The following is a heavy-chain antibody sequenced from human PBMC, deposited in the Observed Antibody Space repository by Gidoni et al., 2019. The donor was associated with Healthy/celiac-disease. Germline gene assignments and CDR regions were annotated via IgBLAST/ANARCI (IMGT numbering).Heavy chain of an antibody. J-gene: IGHJ4*02. CDR1: GFTVSSNY. D-gene: IGHD6-6*01. CDR3: ARVSSDFDFDD. CDR2: IYSGGSK. Sequence: EVQLVETGGGLIQPGGSLRLSCAASGFTVSSNYMSWVRQAPGKGLEWVAVIYSGGSKYYADSVKGRFTISRDNSKNTLYLQMNSLRAEDTAVYYCARVSSDFDFDDWGQGTLVTVSS. V-gene: IGHV3-53*02.